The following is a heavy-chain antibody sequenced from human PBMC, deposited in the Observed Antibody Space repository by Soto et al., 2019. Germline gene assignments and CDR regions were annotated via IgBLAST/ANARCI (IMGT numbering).Heavy chain of an antibody. CDR3: VTEVWVYNDFCRGDSDY. CDR2: IKEDGSDM. V-gene: IGHV3-7*01. J-gene: IGHJ4*02. D-gene: IGHD3-3*01. Sequence: EVQLVESGGGLVQPGGSLRLSCAASGFTFSSYWMSWVRQAPGTGLEWVANIKEDGSDMYYVDSVKGRFTISRDNAKSAPLLQMMGLRAEEPAVYYCVTEVWVYNDFCRGDSDYWGQGTLVTVPS. CDR1: GFTFSSYW.